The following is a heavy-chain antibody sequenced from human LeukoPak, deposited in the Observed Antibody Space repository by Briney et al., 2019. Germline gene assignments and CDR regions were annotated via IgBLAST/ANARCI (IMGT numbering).Heavy chain of an antibody. J-gene: IGHJ4*02. CDR2: IGPTGFDR. CDR3: ATETNGRHYDY. Sequence: GGSLRLSCTTSGLTFSTSGFNWVRQAPGKGLEWVASIGPTGFDRYHADSIKGRFTISRDNANNFLYLQMDSLRAEDTAVYYCATETNGRHYDYWGQGALLTVSS. D-gene: IGHD1-14*01. CDR1: GLTFSTSG. V-gene: IGHV3-21*06.